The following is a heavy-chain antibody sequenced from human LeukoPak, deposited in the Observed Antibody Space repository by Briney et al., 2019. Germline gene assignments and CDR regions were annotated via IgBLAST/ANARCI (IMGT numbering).Heavy chain of an antibody. CDR1: GGSFSGYY. Sequence: SETLSLTCAVSGGSFSGYYWFWIRQPPGKGLEWIGEINHGESTNYNPSLKSRATLSVDTSKNQFSLKLSFVTAADTAVYYCARGLVRGSNWFDPWGQGTLVTVSS. J-gene: IGHJ5*02. CDR3: ARGLVRGSNWFDP. V-gene: IGHV4-34*01. D-gene: IGHD3-10*01. CDR2: INHGEST.